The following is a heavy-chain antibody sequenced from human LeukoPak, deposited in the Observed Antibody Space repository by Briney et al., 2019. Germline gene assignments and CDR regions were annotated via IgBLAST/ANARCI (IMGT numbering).Heavy chain of an antibody. Sequence: GGSLRLSCDASGFIFSDYYMSWVRQAPGKGLEWISYISNPSSTRYYADSVKGRFTISRDNAKNSLYLQMNSLRAEDTAVYYCARCGDGLPCDFDYWGQGTLVTVSS. D-gene: IGHD3-10*01. CDR2: ISNPSSTR. J-gene: IGHJ4*02. CDR1: GFIFSDYY. CDR3: ARCGDGLPCDFDY. V-gene: IGHV3-11*04.